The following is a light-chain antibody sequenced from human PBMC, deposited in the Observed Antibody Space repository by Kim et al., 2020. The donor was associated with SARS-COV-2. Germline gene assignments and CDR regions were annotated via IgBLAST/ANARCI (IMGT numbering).Light chain of an antibody. CDR3: QQYNNWPWT. CDR1: QSVSSN. Sequence: VSPGERATLSCRASQSVSSNLAWYQQKLGQAPRLLIYGASTRATGIPARFSGSGSGTEFTLTISSLQSEDFAVYYCQQYNNWPWTFGPGTKVDIK. V-gene: IGKV3-15*01. J-gene: IGKJ1*01. CDR2: GAS.